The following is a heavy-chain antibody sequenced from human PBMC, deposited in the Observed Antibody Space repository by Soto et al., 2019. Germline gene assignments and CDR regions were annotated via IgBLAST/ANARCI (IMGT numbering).Heavy chain of an antibody. Sequence: PSETLSLTCAVSGYSISSSNCWGWIRQPPGKGLEWIGNIYYSGSAYYNPSLKSRVTMSVDTSKNQFSLKLTSVTAVDTAVYYCARGDYAKAFDIWGQGTTVTVSS. V-gene: IGHV4-28*03. J-gene: IGHJ3*02. CDR1: GYSISSSNC. CDR3: ARGDYAKAFDI. D-gene: IGHD2-2*01. CDR2: IYYSGSA.